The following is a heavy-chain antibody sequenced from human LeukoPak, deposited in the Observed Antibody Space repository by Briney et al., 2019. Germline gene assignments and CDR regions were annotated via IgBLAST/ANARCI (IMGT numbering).Heavy chain of an antibody. J-gene: IGHJ4*02. V-gene: IGHV1-2*02. Sequence: GSVKVSCKASGYTFTGYYIHWVRQAPGQGLEWMGWINPNSGGTNYAQKFQGRVTMTRDTSISTAYMELSRLRSDDTAVCYCARIAAVDLSDWGQGTLVIVSS. CDR2: INPNSGGT. CDR3: ARIAAVDLSD. D-gene: IGHD6-13*01. CDR1: GYTFTGYY.